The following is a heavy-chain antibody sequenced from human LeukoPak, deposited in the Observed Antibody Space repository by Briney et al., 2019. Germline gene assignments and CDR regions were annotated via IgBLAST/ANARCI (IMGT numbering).Heavy chain of an antibody. J-gene: IGHJ4*02. D-gene: IGHD4-11*01. V-gene: IGHV3-33*01. Sequence: PGRSLRLSCAASGFTFSDYGMHWVRQAPGKGLEWLAHIWYDGSNLLYADSVKGRFTISRDNSRNTLYLQMNSLRAEDTAVYYCTTEYSDVTAFDYWGQGTLVTVSS. CDR2: IWYDGSNL. CDR3: TTEYSDVTAFDY. CDR1: GFTFSDYG.